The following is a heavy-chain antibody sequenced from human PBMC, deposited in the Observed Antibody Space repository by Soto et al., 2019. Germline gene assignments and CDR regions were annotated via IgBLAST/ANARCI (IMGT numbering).Heavy chain of an antibody. CDR1: GYTFTSYD. Sequence: ASVKVSCKASGYTFTSYDINWVRQATGQGLEWMGWMNPNSGNTGYAQKFQGRVTMTRNTSISTAYMELSSLRSEDTAVYYCARCPIAAAGKYYYYYGMDVWGQGTTVTVSS. V-gene: IGHV1-8*01. J-gene: IGHJ6*02. CDR3: ARCPIAAAGKYYYYYGMDV. D-gene: IGHD6-13*01. CDR2: MNPNSGNT.